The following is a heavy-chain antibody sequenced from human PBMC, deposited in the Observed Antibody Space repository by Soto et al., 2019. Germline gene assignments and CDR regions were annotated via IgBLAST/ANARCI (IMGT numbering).Heavy chain of an antibody. CDR3: VVSHGRWAFHY. D-gene: IGHD1-26*01. V-gene: IGHV1-3*01. CDR1: AYTFTSYD. Sequence: SVKVSCNSSAYTFTSYDMHLVRQAPGQSLEWMGRINVINGNAYYSQRFQGRATFTRDTSASTGYMELSSLISGDTAVYYCVVSHGRWAFHYWGQGTVVTV. CDR2: INVINGNA. J-gene: IGHJ4*02.